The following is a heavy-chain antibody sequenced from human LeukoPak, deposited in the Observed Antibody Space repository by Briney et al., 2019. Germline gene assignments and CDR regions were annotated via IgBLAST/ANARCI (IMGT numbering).Heavy chain of an antibody. J-gene: IGHJ4*02. CDR1: GGTFSSYA. V-gene: IGHV1-69*06. CDR2: IIPIFGTA. CDR3: ARARERFAMTTVTELLY. Sequence: VASVKVSCKASGGTFSSYAISWVRQAPGQGLEWMGGIIPIFGTANYAQKFQGRVTITADKSTSTAYMELSSLRSEDTAVYYCARARERFAMTTVTELLYWGQGTLVTVSS. D-gene: IGHD4-17*01.